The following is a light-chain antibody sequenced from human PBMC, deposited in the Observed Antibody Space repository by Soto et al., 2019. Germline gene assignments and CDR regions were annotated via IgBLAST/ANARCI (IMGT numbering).Light chain of an antibody. CDR2: EVS. Sequence: QSALTQPASVSGSPGQSIAISCSGTSSDIGYYNYVSWYQKNPGKAPRLVIYEVSNRPSGVSRVFSGSKSDNTASLISSGLQAEDEAEYYCSSFTRSNTLVFGGGTKLTVL. CDR3: SSFTRSNTLV. CDR1: SSDIGYYNY. V-gene: IGLV2-14*01. J-gene: IGLJ2*01.